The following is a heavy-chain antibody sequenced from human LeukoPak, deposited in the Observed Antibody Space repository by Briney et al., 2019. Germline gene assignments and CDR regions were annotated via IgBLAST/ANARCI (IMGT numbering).Heavy chain of an antibody. CDR3: ARGHVVVPAAPDY. D-gene: IGHD2-2*01. CDR1: GFTFRNYY. J-gene: IGHJ4*02. CDR2: ISYDGSNK. V-gene: IGHV3-30-3*01. Sequence: GGSLRLSCAASGFTFRNYYMHWVRQAPGKGLEWVAVISYDGSNKYYADSVKGRFTISRDNSKNTLYLQMNSLRAEDTAVYYCARGHVVVPAAPDYWGQGTLVTVSS.